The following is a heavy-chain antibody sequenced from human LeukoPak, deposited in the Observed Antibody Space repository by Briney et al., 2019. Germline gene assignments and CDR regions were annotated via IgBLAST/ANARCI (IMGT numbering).Heavy chain of an antibody. V-gene: IGHV4-38-2*02. CDR2: IYHSGST. CDR1: GYSISSGYY. D-gene: IGHD2-15*01. J-gene: IGHJ4*02. Sequence: SETLSLTCTVSGYSISSGYYWGWIRQPPGKGLEWIGSIYHSGSTYYNPSLKSRVTISVDTSKNQFSLKLSAVTAADTAVYYCARGRLRDYWGQGTLVTVSS. CDR3: ARGRLRDY.